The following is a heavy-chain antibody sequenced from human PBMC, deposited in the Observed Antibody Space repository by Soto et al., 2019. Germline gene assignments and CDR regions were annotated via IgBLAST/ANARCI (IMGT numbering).Heavy chain of an antibody. V-gene: IGHV1-2*04. CDR2: TNLTGGGT. D-gene: IGHD3-9*01. J-gene: IGHJ6*02. CDR1: GTTFTGYN. CDR3: ARSPYDILTGAYYYYGMDV. Sequence: VQLVQSGAEVKNPGASGRFSCKAPGTTFTGYNMPWVRQPPGKGLEGMGGTNLTGGGTNYAQKFQGWVTMTRDTSISTAYMELSRLRSDDTAVYYCARSPYDILTGAYYYYGMDVWGQGTTVTVSS.